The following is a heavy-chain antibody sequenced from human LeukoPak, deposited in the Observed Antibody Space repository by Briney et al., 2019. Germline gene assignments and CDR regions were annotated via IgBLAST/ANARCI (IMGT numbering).Heavy chain of an antibody. CDR3: ARHGQCSSTSCYTYDFDY. Sequence: GGSPRLSCAASGFTFSDYYMSWIRQAPGKGLEWVSYISSSGSTIYYADSVKGRFTISRDNAKNSLYLQMNSLRAEDTAVYYCARHGQCSSTSCYTYDFDYWGQGTLVTVSS. V-gene: IGHV3-11*01. CDR1: GFTFSDYY. D-gene: IGHD2-2*01. J-gene: IGHJ4*02. CDR2: ISSSGSTI.